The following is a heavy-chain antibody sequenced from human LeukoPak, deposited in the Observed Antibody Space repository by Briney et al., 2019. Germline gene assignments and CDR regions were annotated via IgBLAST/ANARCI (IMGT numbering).Heavy chain of an antibody. Sequence: GGSLRLSCAASGFTFDDYAMHWVRQAPGKSLEWVSGISWNSGSIGYADSVKGRFTISRDNAKNSLYLQMNSLRAEDTALYYCAKDMGFGEFTFDYWGQGTLVTVSS. CDR1: GFTFDDYA. CDR2: ISWNSGSI. J-gene: IGHJ4*02. V-gene: IGHV3-9*01. D-gene: IGHD3-10*01. CDR3: AKDMGFGEFTFDY.